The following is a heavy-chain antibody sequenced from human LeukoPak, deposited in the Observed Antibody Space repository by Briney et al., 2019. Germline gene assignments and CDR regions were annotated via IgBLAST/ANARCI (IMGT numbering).Heavy chain of an antibody. V-gene: IGHV3-30*04. CDR2: ISYDGSNI. CDR1: GFTFSRYA. Sequence: PGGSLRLSCAASGFTFSRYAIHWVRQAPGKGLEWVAVISYDGSNIYYADSVKGRFTISRDNSKSTLYLQMNSLRADDTAVYYCARERELLYVGAHPLDYWGQGTLVTVSS. D-gene: IGHD1-26*01. J-gene: IGHJ4*02. CDR3: ARERELLYVGAHPLDY.